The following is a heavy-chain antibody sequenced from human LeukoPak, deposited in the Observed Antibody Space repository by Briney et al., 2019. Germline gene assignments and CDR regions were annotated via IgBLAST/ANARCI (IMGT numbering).Heavy chain of an antibody. CDR3: ARQVDYDSSGLDY. Sequence: GASVKVSCKASGGTFSSYAISWVRQAPGQGLEWMGRIIPILGIANYAQKFQGRVTITADKSTSTAYMELSSLRSEDTAVYYCARQVDYDSSGLDYWGQGTLVTVSS. CDR2: IIPILGIA. J-gene: IGHJ4*02. D-gene: IGHD3-22*01. V-gene: IGHV1-69*04. CDR1: GGTFSSYA.